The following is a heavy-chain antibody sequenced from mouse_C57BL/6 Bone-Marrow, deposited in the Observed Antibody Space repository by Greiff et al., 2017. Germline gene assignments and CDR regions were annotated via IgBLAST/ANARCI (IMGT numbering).Heavy chain of an antibody. J-gene: IGHJ4*01. V-gene: IGHV5-4*01. CDR2: ISDGGSYT. CDR3: ARGYGCPYAMDY. Sequence: DVHLVESGGGLVKPGGSLKLSCAASGFTFSSYAMSWVRQTPEKSLEWVATISDGGSYTYYPDNVKGRFTISRDNAKNNLYLQMSHLKSEDTAMYYCARGYGCPYAMDYWGQGTSVTVSS. D-gene: IGHD2-2*01. CDR1: GFTFSSYA.